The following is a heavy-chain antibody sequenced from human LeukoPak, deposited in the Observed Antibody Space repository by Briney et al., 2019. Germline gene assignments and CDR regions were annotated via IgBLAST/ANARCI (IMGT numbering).Heavy chain of an antibody. V-gene: IGHV4-30-2*01. J-gene: IGHJ6*02. CDR1: GGSISSGGYS. CDR2: IYHSGST. CDR3: AGWVDWVRGMDV. D-gene: IGHD3-9*01. Sequence: SETLSLTCAVSGGSISSGGYSWSWIRQPPGKGLEWIGYIYHSGSTYYNPSLKSRVTISVDRSKNQFSLKLSSVTAADTAVYYCAGWVDWVRGMDVWGQGTTVTVSS.